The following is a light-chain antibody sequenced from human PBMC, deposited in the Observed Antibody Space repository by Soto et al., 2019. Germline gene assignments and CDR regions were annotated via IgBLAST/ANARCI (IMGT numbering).Light chain of an antibody. V-gene: IGLV2-14*01. CDR1: XXDIGADDF. J-gene: IGLJ2*01. Sequence: QSALTQPASVSGSPGQSITISCXXXXXDIGADDFVSWYQHHPDKTPKLIIFEVTYRPTGISHRFSASKSGNTASLTISGLEAEDEAFYYCSSYRRTTFPHVVFGGGTKLTVL. CDR3: SSYRRTTFPHVV. CDR2: EVT.